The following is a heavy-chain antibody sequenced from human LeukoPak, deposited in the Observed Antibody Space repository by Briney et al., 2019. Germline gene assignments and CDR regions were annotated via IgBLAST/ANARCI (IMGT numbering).Heavy chain of an antibody. J-gene: IGHJ2*01. CDR3: ARGAVTTAVHWHFSL. V-gene: IGHV1-8*01. CDR2: MNPAGDDA. Sequence: ASVTVSCKASGYTFTNYYINWVRQATGQGLEWMGWMNPAGDDAGYAQRFQGRMTLTRDTSVSTVYMELSSLRSDDTAVYYCARGAVTTAVHWHFSLWGRGTLVTVSS. CDR1: GYTFTNYY. D-gene: IGHD4-17*01.